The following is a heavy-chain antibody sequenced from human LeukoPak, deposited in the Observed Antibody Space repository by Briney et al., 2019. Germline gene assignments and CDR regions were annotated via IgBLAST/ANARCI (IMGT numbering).Heavy chain of an antibody. CDR1: GFMFSRYA. J-gene: IGHJ4*02. CDR3: AKHATEGGSSSTSSWDY. Sequence: GGSLRLSCAASGFMFSRYAMSWVRQAPGKGLNWVSTITGSGGTTYYADSVKGRFTISRDNSKNTLFLQTHSLRAEDTAIYYCAKHATEGGSSSTSSWDYWGQGTLVTVSS. CDR2: ITGSGGTT. D-gene: IGHD2-2*01. V-gene: IGHV3-23*01.